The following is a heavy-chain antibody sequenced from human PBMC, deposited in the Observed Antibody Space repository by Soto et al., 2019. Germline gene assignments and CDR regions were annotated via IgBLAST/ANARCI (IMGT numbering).Heavy chain of an antibody. CDR1: GGSISSSSYY. CDR2: IYYSGST. Sequence: QLQLQESGPGLVKPSETLSLTCTVSGGSISSSSYYWGWIRQPPGKGLEWIGSIYYSGSTYYNPSLKSRVTISVDTSKNQFSLKLSSVTAADTAVYYCARLDTYYYGMDVWGQGTTVTVSS. J-gene: IGHJ6*02. CDR3: ARLDTYYYGMDV. V-gene: IGHV4-39*01. D-gene: IGHD5-18*01.